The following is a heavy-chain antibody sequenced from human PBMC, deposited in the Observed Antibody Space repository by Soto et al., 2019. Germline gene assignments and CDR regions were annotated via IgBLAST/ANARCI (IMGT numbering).Heavy chain of an antibody. D-gene: IGHD3-16*01. CDR2: ISYDGNNK. J-gene: IGHJ4*02. CDR3: AKETISETGMMTYFDY. V-gene: IGHV3-30*18. CDR1: GFTFRTFG. Sequence: GGSLRLSCAASGFTFRTFGMHWVRQAPGRGLERVAFISYDGNNKKYADSVKGRFSISRDNSKNTLYLQMDNLRAEDTAIYYCAKETISETGMMTYFDYWGQGTLVTVSS.